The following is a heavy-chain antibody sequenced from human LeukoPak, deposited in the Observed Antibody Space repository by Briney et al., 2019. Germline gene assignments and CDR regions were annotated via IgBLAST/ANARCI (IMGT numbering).Heavy chain of an antibody. Sequence: GGSLRLSCAASGFTFSDYYMSWIRQAPGKGLEWVSYISSSGSTIYYADSVKGRFTISRDNAKNSLYLQMNSLRAEDTAVYYCARDVKYYYDRTDAFDIWGQGTMVTVSS. V-gene: IGHV3-11*04. D-gene: IGHD3-22*01. CDR2: ISSSGSTI. J-gene: IGHJ3*02. CDR1: GFTFSDYY. CDR3: ARDVKYYYDRTDAFDI.